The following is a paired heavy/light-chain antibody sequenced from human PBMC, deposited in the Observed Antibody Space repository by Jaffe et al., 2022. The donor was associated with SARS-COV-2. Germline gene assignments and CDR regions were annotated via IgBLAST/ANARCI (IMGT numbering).Heavy chain of an antibody. Sequence: QVQLVQSETEVKKPGASVKVSCKASGYTFTNYYMHWVRQAPGQGLQWVGIIDPTGASTSSTQKFQGRLTMTTDTSTSTVYMELSGLRSEDTAVYYCARSYHPHEAGAFDIWGQGTMVTVSS. D-gene: IGHD6-19*01. CDR1: GYTFTNYY. V-gene: IGHV1-46*01. CDR2: IDPTGAST. J-gene: IGHJ3*02. CDR3: ARSYHPHEAGAFDI.
Light chain of an antibody. CDR1: QSLLHSDGKTY. Sequence: DIVMTQTPLSLSVTPGQPASISCKSSQSLLHSDGKTYLYWYLQKPGQSPQLLIYEVSNRFSGVPDRFSGSGSGTDFTLKISRVEAEDVGVYYCLQTIQLPLTFGGGTKVEIK. V-gene: IGKV2D-29*02. CDR2: EVS. CDR3: LQTIQLPLT. J-gene: IGKJ4*01.